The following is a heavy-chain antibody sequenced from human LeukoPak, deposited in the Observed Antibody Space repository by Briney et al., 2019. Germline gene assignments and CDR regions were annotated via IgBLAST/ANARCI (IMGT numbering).Heavy chain of an antibody. CDR1: GFTFSTSW. CDR3: ARGSLRERDYWKFDY. D-gene: IGHD4-17*01. CDR2: IKQDGSEK. J-gene: IGHJ4*02. Sequence: GGSLRLSCTASGFTFSTSWMTWVRQAPGKGLEWVALIKQDGSEKYYVDSVKGRFTISRDNAKNSLYLQMNSLRAEDTAVYYCARGSLRERDYWKFDYWGQGTLVTVSS. V-gene: IGHV3-7*01.